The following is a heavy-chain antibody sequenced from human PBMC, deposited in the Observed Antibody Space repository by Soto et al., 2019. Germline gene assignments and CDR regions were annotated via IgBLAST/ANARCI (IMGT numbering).Heavy chain of an antibody. CDR3: ARSLFRHSSGWYAASNYYGMDV. CDR1: GYTFTGYY. D-gene: IGHD6-19*01. J-gene: IGHJ6*02. Sequence: GASVKVSSKASGYTFTGYYLHWVQQAPGQGLEWMGWINPNSGGTNYAQKFQGWVTMTRDTSISTAYMELSRLRSDDTAVYYCARSLFRHSSGWYAASNYYGMDVWGQGTTVTVSS. V-gene: IGHV1-2*04. CDR2: INPNSGGT.